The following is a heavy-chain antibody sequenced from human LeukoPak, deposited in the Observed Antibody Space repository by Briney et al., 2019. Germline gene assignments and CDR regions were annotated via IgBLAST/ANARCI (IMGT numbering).Heavy chain of an antibody. V-gene: IGHV3-74*01. CDR1: GFTFSSYW. CDR2: INSDGSST. D-gene: IGHD2-2*01. J-gene: IGHJ4*02. CDR3: ARVWGYCSSTSCPRLVDY. Sequence: GGSLRLSCAASGFTFSSYWMHWVRQAPGKGLVWVSRINSDGSSTSYADSVKGRFTISRDNAKNTLYLQMNSLRDEDTAVYYCARVWGYCSSTSCPRLVDYWGQGTLVTVSS.